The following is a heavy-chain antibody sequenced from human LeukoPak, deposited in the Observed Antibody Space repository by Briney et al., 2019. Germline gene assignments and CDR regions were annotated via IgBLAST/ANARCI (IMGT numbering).Heavy chain of an antibody. V-gene: IGHV3-20*04. CDR1: GFTFDDYG. J-gene: IGHJ4*02. D-gene: IGHD6-13*01. CDR3: ARVGSSSWYRYFDY. Sequence: GGSLRLSRAASGFTFDDYGMSWVRQAPGKGLEWVSGINWKGDSRGYADSVKGRFTISRDNAKNSLYLQMNSLRAEDTALYYCARVGSSSWYRYFDYWGQGTLVTVSS. CDR2: INWKGDSR.